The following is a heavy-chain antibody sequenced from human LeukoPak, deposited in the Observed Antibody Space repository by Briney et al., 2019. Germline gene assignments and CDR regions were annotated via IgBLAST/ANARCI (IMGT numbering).Heavy chain of an antibody. CDR3: ASRTLTTFDY. CDR2: IYSGGST. Sequence: GGSLRLSCAASGFTVSSNYMSWVRQAPGKGLEWVSVIYSGGSTYYADSVKGRFTISRDNSENTLYLQMNSLRAEDTAVYYCASRTLTTFDYWGQGTLVTVSS. J-gene: IGHJ4*02. CDR1: GFTVSSNY. V-gene: IGHV3-53*01. D-gene: IGHD2/OR15-2a*01.